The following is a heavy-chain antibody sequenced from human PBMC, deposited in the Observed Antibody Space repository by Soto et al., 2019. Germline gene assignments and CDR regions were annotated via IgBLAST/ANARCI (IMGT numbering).Heavy chain of an antibody. Sequence: QVQLVQSGAEVKKPGASVKISCKASGYTFTRYTMNWVRQAPGQRLEWMGWINPDNGNTKSSQKFQDRVIITRDTSASTAYMDLSNLSSEDTAVYYCARGIATGQLDPWGQGTLVTVSS. CDR1: GYTFTRYT. J-gene: IGHJ5*02. D-gene: IGHD2-21*01. CDR2: INPDNGNT. V-gene: IGHV1-3*01. CDR3: ARGIATGQLDP.